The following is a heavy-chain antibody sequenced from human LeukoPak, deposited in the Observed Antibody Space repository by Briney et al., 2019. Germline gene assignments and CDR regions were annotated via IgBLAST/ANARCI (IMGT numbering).Heavy chain of an antibody. D-gene: IGHD6-13*01. CDR2: ISAYNGNT. CDR3: ARSPGGYPHWLDP. CDR1: GYTFTGYG. V-gene: IGHV1-18*01. Sequence: ASVKVSCKASGYTFTGYGVSWVRQAPGQGLEWMGWISAYNGNTNYAQKVQDRVTMTTDTSTSTAYMELRSLRSDDTAVYYCARSPGGYPHWLDPWGQGTLVTVSS. J-gene: IGHJ5*02.